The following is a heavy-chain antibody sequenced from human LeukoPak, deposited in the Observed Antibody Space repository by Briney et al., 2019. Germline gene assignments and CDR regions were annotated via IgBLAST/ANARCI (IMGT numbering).Heavy chain of an antibody. CDR3: ARVYCSSTSCYQFYYYYYMDV. V-gene: IGHV1-18*01. D-gene: IGHD2-2*01. CDR2: ISAYNGNT. CDR1: GYTFTSYG. Sequence: ASVKVSCKASGYTFTSYGISWVRQAPGQGLEWMGWISAYNGNTNYAQKLQGRVTMTTDTSTSTAYMEVGSLRSDDTAVYYCARVYCSSTSCYQFYYYYYMDVWGKGTPVTVSS. J-gene: IGHJ6*03.